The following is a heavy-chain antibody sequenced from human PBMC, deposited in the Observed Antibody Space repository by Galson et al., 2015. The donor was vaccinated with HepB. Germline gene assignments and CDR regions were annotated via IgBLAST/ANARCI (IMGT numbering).Heavy chain of an antibody. J-gene: IGHJ3*02. D-gene: IGHD3-10*01. CDR3: ARDGITMVRGVIITRNAFDI. CDR1: GGTFSSYA. Sequence: SVKVSCKASGGTFSSYAISWVRQAPGQGLEWMGRIIPILGIANYAQKFQGRVTITADKSTSTAYMELSSLRSEDTAVYYCARDGITMVRGVIITRNAFDIWGQGTMVTVSS. CDR2: IIPILGIA. V-gene: IGHV1-69*04.